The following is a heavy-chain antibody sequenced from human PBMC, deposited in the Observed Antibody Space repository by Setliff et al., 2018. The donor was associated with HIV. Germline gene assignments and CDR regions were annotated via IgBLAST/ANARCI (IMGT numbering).Heavy chain of an antibody. CDR1: GYTFSQYG. V-gene: IGHV1-18*01. CDR3: AREGVREPPSNTLYYGMDV. J-gene: IGHJ6*02. CDR2: ISTYNGQR. D-gene: IGHD3-10*01. Sequence: SVKVSCKSSGYTFSQYGISWVRQAPGQGLEWMGWISTYNGQRNYEQKVQGRVTFTTDTSTSTAHMELRSLRSDDTAVYYCAREGVREPPSNTLYYGMDVWGQGTTVTVSS.